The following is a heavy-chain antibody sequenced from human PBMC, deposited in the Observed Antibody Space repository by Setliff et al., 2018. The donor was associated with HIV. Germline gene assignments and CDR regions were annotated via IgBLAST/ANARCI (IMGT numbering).Heavy chain of an antibody. D-gene: IGHD5-18*01. CDR1: GDSIGSSSYY. CDR3: ARRQQLWLLYAFDI. J-gene: IGHJ3*02. V-gene: IGHV4-39*01. Sequence: KPSETLSLTCTVSGDSIGSSSYYWAWIRQPPGKGLEWIGNIYYSGSTYYNPSLKTRVTISVDGSKNQFSLKLKSVTAADTAVYYCARRQQLWLLYAFDIWGQGTMVTVSS. CDR2: IYYSGST.